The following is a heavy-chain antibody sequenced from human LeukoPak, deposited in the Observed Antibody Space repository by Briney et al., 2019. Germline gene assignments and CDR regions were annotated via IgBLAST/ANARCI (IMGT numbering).Heavy chain of an antibody. CDR1: GGSISDNY. J-gene: IGHJ5*01. Sequence: SETLSLTCTVSGGSISDNYWSWIRQPPGKGLEWIGYIYYSGNTNYNPSLKSRVTISVDTSNNQFFLKLNSVTTADTAIYYCTRDQATFGSWGQGTLVTVSS. D-gene: IGHD1-26*01. V-gene: IGHV4-59*01. CDR2: IYYSGNT. CDR3: TRDQATFGS.